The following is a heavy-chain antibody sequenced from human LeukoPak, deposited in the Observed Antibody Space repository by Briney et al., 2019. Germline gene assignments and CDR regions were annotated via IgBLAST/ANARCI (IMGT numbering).Heavy chain of an antibody. CDR3: ARGGGGSYYGNGFDI. D-gene: IGHD1-26*01. J-gene: IGHJ3*02. CDR2: IYTSGNT. V-gene: IGHV4-4*07. CDR1: GGSISDNY. Sequence: SETLSLTCTVSGGSISDNYWSWIRQPAGKGLEWIGRIYTSGNTYYNPSLKRRVTISLDKSLIQFSLDLTSVPAADTAVYYCARGGGGSYYGNGFDIWGQGTTVTVSS.